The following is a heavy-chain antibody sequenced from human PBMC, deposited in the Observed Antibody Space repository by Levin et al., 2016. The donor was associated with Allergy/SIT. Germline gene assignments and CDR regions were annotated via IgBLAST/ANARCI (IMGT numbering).Heavy chain of an antibody. V-gene: IGHV4-34*01. J-gene: IGHJ4*02. CDR3: ASLNSFRGDTDY. Sequence: WIRQPPGKGLEWIGEINHSGSTNYNPSLKSRVTISVDTSKNQFSLKLSSVTAADTAVYYCASLNSFRGDTDYWGQGTLVTVSS. D-gene: IGHD3-16*01. CDR2: INHSGST.